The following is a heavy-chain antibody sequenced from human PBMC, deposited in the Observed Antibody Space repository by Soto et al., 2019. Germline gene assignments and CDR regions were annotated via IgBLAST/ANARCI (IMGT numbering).Heavy chain of an antibody. V-gene: IGHV3-30*03. CDR1: GFTFSSYG. J-gene: IGHJ6*02. CDR3: ARDLQAKPLFYYGMDV. Sequence: PGGSLRLSCAASGFTFSSYGMHWVRQAPGKGLEWVAVISYDGINKDHGDSVKGRFTISRDNSKNTLYLQMNSLRAEDTAVYYCARDLQAKPLFYYGMDVWGQGTTVTVSS. CDR2: ISYDGINK.